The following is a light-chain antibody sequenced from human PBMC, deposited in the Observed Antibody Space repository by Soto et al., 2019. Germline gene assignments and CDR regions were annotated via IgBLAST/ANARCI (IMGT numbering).Light chain of an antibody. CDR1: QGISSA. CDR2: GAS. J-gene: IGKJ1*01. V-gene: IGKV1-13*02. Sequence: AIQLTQSPSSLSASVGDRVTLTCRTSQGISSALAWFQQKPGKSPKLLIYGASTLEGGVPSRFSGRGSGTEFTLTISSLQPDDFATYYCQQYNSYSWTFGQGTKVDIK. CDR3: QQYNSYSWT.